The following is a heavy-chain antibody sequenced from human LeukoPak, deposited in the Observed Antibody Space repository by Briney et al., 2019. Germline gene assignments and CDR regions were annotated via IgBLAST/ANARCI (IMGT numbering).Heavy chain of an antibody. CDR1: GYSISSGYY. J-gene: IGHJ4*02. CDR2: IYHSGST. Sequence: SETLSLTCTVSGYSISSGYYWGWIRQPPGKGPEWIGSIYHSGSTYYNPSLKSRVTISVDTSKNQFSLKLSSVTAADTAVYYCARSSGLRFKGPYCSGGSCYSFRFDYWGQGTLVTVSS. D-gene: IGHD2-15*01. CDR3: ARSSGLRFKGPYCSGGSCYSFRFDY. V-gene: IGHV4-38-2*02.